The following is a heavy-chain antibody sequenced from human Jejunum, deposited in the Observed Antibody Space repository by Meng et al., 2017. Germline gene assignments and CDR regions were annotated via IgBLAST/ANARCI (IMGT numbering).Heavy chain of an antibody. CDR2: IYHSGRS. Sequence: VRLRGVGPGLGKPSGALSLPCEVSGDSISSTSWWDWLRQPPGKGLGWIGEIYHSGRSNFILSLKSRVSISLDESKNQFSLTLNSVTAADTAVYYCARGVGDIRFGFDYWGQGILVTVSS. CDR3: ARGVGDIRFGFDY. D-gene: IGHD3-16*01. V-gene: IGHV4-4*02. CDR1: GDSISSTSW. J-gene: IGHJ4*02.